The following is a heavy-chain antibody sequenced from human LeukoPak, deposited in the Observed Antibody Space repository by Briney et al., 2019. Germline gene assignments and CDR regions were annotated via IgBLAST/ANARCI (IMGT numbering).Heavy chain of an antibody. CDR1: GGTFSSYA. Sequence: GASVKVSCKASGGTFSSYAISWVRQAPGQGLEWMGGIIPIFGTANYAQKFQGRVTITADESTSTAYMELSSLRSEDTAVYYCASRAGYCSSTSCSYYYGMDVWGQGTTVTVSS. D-gene: IGHD2-2*01. V-gene: IGHV1-69*13. CDR2: IIPIFGTA. J-gene: IGHJ6*02. CDR3: ASRAGYCSSTSCSYYYGMDV.